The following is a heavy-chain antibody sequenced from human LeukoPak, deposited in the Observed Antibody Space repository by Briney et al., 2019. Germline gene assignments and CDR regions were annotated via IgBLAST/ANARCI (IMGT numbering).Heavy chain of an antibody. J-gene: IGHJ4*02. CDR3: ARDLGYSTPHGFDY. Sequence: ASVKVSCKASGYTFTSYGVSWVRQAPGQGLEWMGWISAYNGNTNYAQKLQGRVTMTTDTSTSTAYMELRSLRSDDTAVYYCARDLGYSTPHGFDYWGQGTLVTVSS. CDR2: ISAYNGNT. V-gene: IGHV1-18*01. CDR1: GYTFTSYG. D-gene: IGHD4-4*01.